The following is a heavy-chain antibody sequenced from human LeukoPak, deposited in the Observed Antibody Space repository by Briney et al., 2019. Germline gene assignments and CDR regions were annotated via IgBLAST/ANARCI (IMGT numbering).Heavy chain of an antibody. D-gene: IGHD1-1*01. CDR2: FSGAGGRGA. CDR3: VRRNRCSNCGGWLDH. CDR1: GVELTTYA. J-gene: IGHJ5*02. V-gene: IGHV3-23*01. Sequence: GGSLRLSCAASGVELTTYAMSWVRQAPGKGLEWVATFSGAGGRGAYYADSVRGRFTISRDDSKSTLYLQLNNLRVEDTALYYWVRRNRCSNCGGWLDHWGKGTLVTVSS.